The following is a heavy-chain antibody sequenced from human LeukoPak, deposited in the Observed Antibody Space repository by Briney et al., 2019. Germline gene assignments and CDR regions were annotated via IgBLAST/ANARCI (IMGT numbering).Heavy chain of an antibody. CDR3: ATGLLPYDSSGYPIFDI. CDR2: FDPEDGET. D-gene: IGHD3-22*01. J-gene: IGHJ3*02. CDR1: GYTLTELS. V-gene: IGHV1-24*01. Sequence: ASVKVSCKVSGYTLTELSMHWVRQAPGKGLEWMGGFDPEDGETIYAQKFQGRVTMTEDTSTDTAYMELSSLRSEDTAVYYRATGLLPYDSSGYPIFDIWGQGTMVTVSS.